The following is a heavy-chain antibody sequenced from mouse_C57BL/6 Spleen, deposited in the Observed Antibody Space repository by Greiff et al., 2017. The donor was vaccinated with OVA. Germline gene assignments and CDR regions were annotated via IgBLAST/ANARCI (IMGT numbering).Heavy chain of an antibody. Sequence: QVQLQQSGPELVKPGASVKISCKASGYAFSSSWMHWVKQRPGKGLEWIGRIYPGDGDTNYNGKFKGKATLTADKSSSTAYMQLSSLTSEDSAVYFCASLPAMDYWGQGTSVTVSS. D-gene: IGHD2-10*01. CDR1: GYAFSSSW. V-gene: IGHV1-82*01. CDR3: ASLPAMDY. J-gene: IGHJ4*01. CDR2: IYPGDGDT.